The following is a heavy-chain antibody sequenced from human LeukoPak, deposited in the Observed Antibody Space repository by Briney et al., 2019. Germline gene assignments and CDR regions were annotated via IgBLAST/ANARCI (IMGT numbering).Heavy chain of an antibody. V-gene: IGHV3-9*01. CDR3: AKGKHPFGELLYDSGGWFDP. CDR1: GFTFDDYA. CDR2: ISWNSGSI. D-gene: IGHD3-10*01. Sequence: PGGSLRLSCAASGFTFDDYAMHWVRQAPGKGLEWVSGISWNSGSIGYADSVKGRFTISRDNAKNSLYLQMNSLRAEDTALYYCAKGKHPFGELLYDSGGWFDPWGQGTLVTVSS. J-gene: IGHJ5*02.